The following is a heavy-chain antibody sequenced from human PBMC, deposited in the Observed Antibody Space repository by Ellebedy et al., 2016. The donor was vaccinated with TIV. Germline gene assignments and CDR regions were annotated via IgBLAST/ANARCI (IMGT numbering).Heavy chain of an antibody. V-gene: IGHV3-23*01. CDR1: GFRFSNYI. Sequence: GGSLRLXXAASGFRFSNYIMNWVRQAPGKGLEWVSGISGNGGTTFYADSVKGRFTISRDNSKNTLYLQMNSLRAEDTAVYYCAKDRIGGIPDAFDIWGRGTMVTVSS. J-gene: IGHJ3*02. CDR2: ISGNGGTT. D-gene: IGHD3-3*01. CDR3: AKDRIGGIPDAFDI.